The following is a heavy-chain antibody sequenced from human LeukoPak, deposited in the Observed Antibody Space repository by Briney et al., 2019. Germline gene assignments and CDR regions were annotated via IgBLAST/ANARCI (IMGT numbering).Heavy chain of an antibody. Sequence: SETLSLTCTVSGYSISSGYYWGCPRQPPGKGLEWIGEINHSGSTNYNPSLKSRVTISVDTSKNQFSLKLSSVTAADTAVYYCARGLPPRYYGSGRRSYGMDVWGQGTTVTVSS. CDR2: INHSGST. D-gene: IGHD3-10*01. J-gene: IGHJ6*02. V-gene: IGHV4-38-2*02. CDR3: ARGLPPRYYGSGRRSYGMDV. CDR1: GYSISSGYY.